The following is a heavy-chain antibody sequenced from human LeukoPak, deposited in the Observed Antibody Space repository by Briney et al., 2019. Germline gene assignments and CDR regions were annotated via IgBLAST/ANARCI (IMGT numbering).Heavy chain of an antibody. CDR1: GFTFSNYG. D-gene: IGHD3-3*01. CDR3: TTTLRFLEWPKGTFHY. V-gene: IGHV3-23*01. Sequence: PGRSLRLSCAASGFTFSNYGMSWVRQAPGKGLQWVSAISGSGSSADYADSVKGRFTISRDNSKNTLYLQMNSLRAEDTALYYCTTTLRFLEWPKGTFHYWGQGTLVTVSS. CDR2: ISGSGSSA. J-gene: IGHJ4*02.